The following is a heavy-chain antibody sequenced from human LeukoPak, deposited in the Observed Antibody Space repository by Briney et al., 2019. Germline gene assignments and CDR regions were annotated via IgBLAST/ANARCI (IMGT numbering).Heavy chain of an antibody. CDR2: ISSSGGTM. J-gene: IGHJ5*02. CDR1: GFTFSDSY. D-gene: IGHD2-2*01. Sequence: KPGGSLRLSCAASGFTFSDSYMSWIRQAPGKGLEWVSYISSSGGTMYYADSVKGRFTISRDNAKNSLYLQVNSLRAEDTAVYYCARGGRLDCSSTSCHNWFDPWGQGTLVTVSS. V-gene: IGHV3-11*01. CDR3: ARGGRLDCSSTSCHNWFDP.